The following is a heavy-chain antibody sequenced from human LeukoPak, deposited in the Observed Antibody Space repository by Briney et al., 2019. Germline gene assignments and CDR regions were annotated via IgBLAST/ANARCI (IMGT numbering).Heavy chain of an antibody. V-gene: IGHV3-21*01. CDR3: ARTPTPFCGGDCYDFDY. CDR2: ISSSSSYI. J-gene: IGHJ4*02. Sequence: GSLRLSCAASGFTFSSYEMNWVRQAPGKGLEWVSSISSSSSYIYYADSVKGRFTISRDNAKNSLYLQMNSLRAEDTAVYYCARTPTPFCGGDCYDFDYWGQGTLVTVSS. CDR1: GFTFSSYE. D-gene: IGHD2-21*02.